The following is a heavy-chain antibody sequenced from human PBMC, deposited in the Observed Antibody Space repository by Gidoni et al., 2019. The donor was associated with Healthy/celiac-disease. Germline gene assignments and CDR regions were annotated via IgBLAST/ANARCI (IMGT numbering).Heavy chain of an antibody. Sequence: QVQLQPWGAGLLKPSATLSLTCAVYAWSFSGSSWRWIRPPPGKGLEWIGEINHSGSTDYNPSLKSRVTISVDTSKKQCSLKLSSVTAADTAVYYCARHRPHRFCSGGSCYSPTNWYFDLWGRGTLVTVSS. CDR3: ARHRPHRFCSGGSCYSPTNWYFDL. CDR1: AWSFSGSS. V-gene: IGHV4-34*01. CDR2: INHSGST. D-gene: IGHD2-15*01. J-gene: IGHJ2*01.